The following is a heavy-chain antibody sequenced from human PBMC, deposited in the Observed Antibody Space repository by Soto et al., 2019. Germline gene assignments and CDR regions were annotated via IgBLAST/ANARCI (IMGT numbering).Heavy chain of an antibody. J-gene: IGHJ6*02. Sequence: ASVKVSCKVSGYTLTELSMHWVRQAPGKGLEWTGSFDPEDGETIYTQTFQGRLTLTGDTSTDTAHMELSRLRSEDTAVYYCTTSLELPLGTDVWGQGTTVTVSS. CDR3: TTSLELPLGTDV. CDR2: FDPEDGET. CDR1: GYTLTELS. V-gene: IGHV1-24*01. D-gene: IGHD1-7*01.